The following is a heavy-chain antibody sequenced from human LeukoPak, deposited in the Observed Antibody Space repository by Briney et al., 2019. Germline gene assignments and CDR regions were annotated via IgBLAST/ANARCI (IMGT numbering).Heavy chain of an antibody. Sequence: PGGSLRLSCAASGFTFSSYSMNWDRQAPGRGLEWVSYISSSSSTIYYADSVKGRFTISRDNAKNSLYLQMNSLRAEDTAVYYCARVPPSYGTYYYYYYYMDVWGKGTTVTVSS. CDR2: ISSSSSTI. CDR1: GFTFSSYS. D-gene: IGHD4-17*01. CDR3: ARVPPSYGTYYYYYYYMDV. V-gene: IGHV3-48*01. J-gene: IGHJ6*03.